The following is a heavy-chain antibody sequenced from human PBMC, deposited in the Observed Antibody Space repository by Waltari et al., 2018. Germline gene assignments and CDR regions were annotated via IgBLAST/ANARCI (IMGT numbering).Heavy chain of an antibody. J-gene: IGHJ4*02. CDR1: GYTFTDYY. V-gene: IGHV1-69-2*01. Sequence: EVQLVQSGAEVKKPGATVKLSCKASGYTFTDYYMPWVQQAPGKGLEWMGRVDPEDGETIYAEKFQGRVTITADTSTDTAYMELSSLRSEDTAVYYCATDERYYYDSSGQSASQYWGQGTLVTVSS. CDR3: ATDERYYYDSSGQSASQY. D-gene: IGHD3-22*01. CDR2: VDPEDGET.